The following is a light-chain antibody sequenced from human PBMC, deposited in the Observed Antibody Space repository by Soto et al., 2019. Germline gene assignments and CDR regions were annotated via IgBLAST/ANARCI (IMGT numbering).Light chain of an antibody. CDR1: QSVSSSY. Sequence: EIVLTQSPGTLSLSPGERATLSSRASQSVSSSYLAWYQQKPGQAPRLLIYGASSRATGISDRFSGSGSGTDFSLTFSRLEPEDFAVYYCQQYGSSPSITFGQGTRLEI. V-gene: IGKV3-20*01. J-gene: IGKJ5*01. CDR3: QQYGSSPSIT. CDR2: GAS.